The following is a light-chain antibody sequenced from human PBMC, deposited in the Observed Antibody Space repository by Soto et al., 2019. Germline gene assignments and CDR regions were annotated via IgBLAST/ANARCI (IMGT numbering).Light chain of an antibody. V-gene: IGKV3-15*01. J-gene: IGKJ4*01. CDR2: GAS. Sequence: EIVMTQSPATLSVSPGERATLSCRASQSVSSNLAWYQQKPGQAPRLLIYGASTRATGIPARFSGSGSGTEFTLTISSLQSEDFAVYYCQQSYIIPPTFGGGTKVEIK. CDR3: QQSYIIPPT. CDR1: QSVSSN.